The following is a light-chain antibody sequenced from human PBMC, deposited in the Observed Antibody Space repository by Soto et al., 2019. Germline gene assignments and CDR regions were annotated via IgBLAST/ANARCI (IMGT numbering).Light chain of an antibody. CDR2: DVT. CDR3: CSYSSGSTLVI. J-gene: IGLJ2*01. Sequence: QSVLTQPASVSGSPGQSITISCTGTSSDIGGYNSVSWYQHLPGKAPRLLISDVTNRPSGVSNRFSGSKSGNTASLTISGLQAEDEANYYCCSYSSGSTLVILGGGTKLTVL. CDR1: SSDIGGYNS. V-gene: IGLV2-14*03.